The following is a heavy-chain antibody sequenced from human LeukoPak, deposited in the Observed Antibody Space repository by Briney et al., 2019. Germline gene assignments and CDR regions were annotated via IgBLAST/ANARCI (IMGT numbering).Heavy chain of an antibody. CDR1: GGSIRGYY. J-gene: IGHJ2*01. V-gene: IGHV4-59*08. Sequence: SETLSLTYTVSGGSIRGYYWIWMRQPPGKGLEWIAYIYYSGSANYSPSLNSRVTISVDTSRDQFSLKLTSVTAADTAVYYCARTSVSYCHFDHCGRGTLVTVSS. CDR3: ARTSVSYCHFDH. D-gene: IGHD5/OR15-5a*01. CDR2: IYYSGSA.